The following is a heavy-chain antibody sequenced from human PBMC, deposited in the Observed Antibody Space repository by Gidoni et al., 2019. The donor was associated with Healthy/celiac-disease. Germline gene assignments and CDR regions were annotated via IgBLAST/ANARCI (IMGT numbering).Heavy chain of an antibody. CDR2: IDPGDSDT. D-gene: IGHD3-10*01. CDR1: GYSFTSYW. J-gene: IGHJ6*02. CDR3: ARHLRFGELWDWGPYGMDV. V-gene: IGHV5-51*01. Sequence: EVQLVQSGAEVKKPGESLKISCKGSGYSFTSYWIGLVRQMPGNGLEWMGIIDPGDSDTRYSPSFQGKGTISADKSISTAYLQWSSLKASDTAMYYCARHLRFGELWDWGPYGMDVWGQGTTVTVSS.